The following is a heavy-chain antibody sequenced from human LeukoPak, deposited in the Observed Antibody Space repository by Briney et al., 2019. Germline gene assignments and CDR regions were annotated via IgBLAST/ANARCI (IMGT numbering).Heavy chain of an antibody. V-gene: IGHV1-2*02. Sequence: GASVKVSCKASGYTFTGYYMHWVRQAPGQGLEWMGWINPNSGGTNYAQKFQGRVTMTRDTSISTAYMELSRLRSDDTAVYYCAQTPIAMAGTFDYWGQGTLVTVSS. CDR2: INPNSGGT. CDR3: AQTPIAMAGTFDY. D-gene: IGHD6-19*01. CDR1: GYTFTGYY. J-gene: IGHJ4*02.